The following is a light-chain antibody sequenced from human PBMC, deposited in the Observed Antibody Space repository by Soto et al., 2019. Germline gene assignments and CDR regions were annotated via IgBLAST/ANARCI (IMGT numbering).Light chain of an antibody. CDR2: AAA. CDR1: QGISSF. Sequence: AIRMTQSPSSISASTGDRVTITCLASQGISSFLAWYQQKPGKAPKLLIYAAATLQRGAPSRFSASGSGTDFTLTISRLQSEDFATYFCQQYLSYPYTFGQVTKLEI. V-gene: IGKV1-8*01. CDR3: QQYLSYPYT. J-gene: IGKJ2*01.